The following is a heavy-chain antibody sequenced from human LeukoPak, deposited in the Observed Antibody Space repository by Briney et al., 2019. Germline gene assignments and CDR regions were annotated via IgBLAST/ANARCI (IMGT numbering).Heavy chain of an antibody. Sequence: GGSLRLSCAASGFTFSSYAMSWVRQAPGKGLEWVSAISGSDGSTYYADSMKGRFTISRDNSKNTLYLQMNSLRAEDTAVYYCAKAPLDTATGNMYYFDYWGQGTLVTVSS. D-gene: IGHD5-18*01. J-gene: IGHJ4*02. CDR1: GFTFSSYA. V-gene: IGHV3-23*01. CDR2: ISGSDGST. CDR3: AKAPLDTATGNMYYFDY.